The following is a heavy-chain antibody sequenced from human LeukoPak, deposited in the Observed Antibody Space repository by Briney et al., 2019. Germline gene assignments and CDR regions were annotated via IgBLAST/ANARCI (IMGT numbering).Heavy chain of an antibody. CDR2: IYYSGST. V-gene: IGHV4-31*03. Sequence: PSQTLSLTCTVSGGSINSGGYYWSWIRQHPGKGLEWIGYIYYSGSTYYNPSLKSRVTISVDTSKNQFSLKLSSVTAADTAVYYCARGGGLYDFWSGYYLTYYFDYWGQGTLVTVSS. J-gene: IGHJ4*02. CDR3: ARGGGLYDFWSGYYLTYYFDY. CDR1: GGSINSGGYY. D-gene: IGHD3-3*01.